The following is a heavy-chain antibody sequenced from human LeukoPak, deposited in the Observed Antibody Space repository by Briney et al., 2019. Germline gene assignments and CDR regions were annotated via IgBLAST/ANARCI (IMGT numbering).Heavy chain of an antibody. CDR1: GFTFSSFT. D-gene: IGHD6-13*01. J-gene: IGHJ4*02. Sequence: GGSLRLSCAASGFTFSSFTMNWVRQAPGKGLEWVSSISTSSLYIYYADSVKGRFTISRDNAKNSLYLQMNSLSSEDTAVYYCAKDPSATYRSSWYDAAGHFDYWGQGTLVTVSS. CDR3: AKDPSATYRSSWYDAAGHFDY. V-gene: IGHV3-21*01. CDR2: ISTSSLYI.